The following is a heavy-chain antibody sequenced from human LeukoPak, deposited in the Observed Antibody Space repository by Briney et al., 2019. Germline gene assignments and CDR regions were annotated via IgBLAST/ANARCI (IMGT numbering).Heavy chain of an antibody. CDR2: ISAYNGNT. Sequence: GASVKVSCKASGYTFTSYGISWVRQAPGQGLEWMGWISAYNGNTNYAQKLQGRVTMTTDTSTSTAYMELRSLRSDDTAVYYCARDPSHLPHLVGATSAFDIWGQGTMVTVSS. CDR1: GYTFTSYG. CDR3: ARDPSHLPHLVGATSAFDI. V-gene: IGHV1-18*01. J-gene: IGHJ3*02. D-gene: IGHD1-26*01.